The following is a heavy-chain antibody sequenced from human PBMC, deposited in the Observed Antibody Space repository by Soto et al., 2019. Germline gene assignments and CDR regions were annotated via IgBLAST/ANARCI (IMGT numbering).Heavy chain of an antibody. CDR1: GGSISSGGYY. J-gene: IGHJ4*02. CDR3: AREIAARPARVGYYFDY. V-gene: IGHV4-31*03. CDR2: IYYSGST. Sequence: QVQLQESGPGLVKPSQTLSLTCTVSGGSISSGGYYWSWIRQHPGKGLEWIGYIYYSGSTYYNPSRKSRVTISVDTSKNQFALKLSSVTAADTAVYYCAREIAARPARVGYYFDYWGQGTLVTVSS. D-gene: IGHD6-6*01.